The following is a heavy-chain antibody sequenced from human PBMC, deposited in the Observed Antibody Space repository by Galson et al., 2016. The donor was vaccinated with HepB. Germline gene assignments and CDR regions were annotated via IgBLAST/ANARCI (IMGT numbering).Heavy chain of an antibody. CDR3: VRGKQFGSGPFGMDV. CDR1: SGSFSGYS. Sequence: ATLSPTCTVYSGSFSGYSWSWIRQPPGKGLWWIGKVNHSGSTNYNPSLKSRVTVSVATTKMHFSLNMRSVTVADTAVYYCVRGKQFGSGPFGMDVWGQGTTVTVSS. D-gene: IGHD3-10*01. V-gene: IGHV4-34*01. CDR2: VNHSGST. J-gene: IGHJ6*02.